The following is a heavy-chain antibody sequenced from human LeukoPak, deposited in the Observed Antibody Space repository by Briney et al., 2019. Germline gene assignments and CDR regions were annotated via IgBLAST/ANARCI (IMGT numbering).Heavy chain of an antibody. V-gene: IGHV1-46*01. CDR2: INPSGGST. CDR3: ASSFWEWSSFDP. Sequence: ASVKVSCKASGYTFTSYYMHWVRQAPGQGLEWMGIINPSGGSTSYAQKFQGRVTMTRDTSTSTVYMELSSLRSEDTAAYYCASSFWEWSSFDPWGQGTLVTVSS. J-gene: IGHJ5*02. CDR1: GYTFTSYY. D-gene: IGHD3-3*01.